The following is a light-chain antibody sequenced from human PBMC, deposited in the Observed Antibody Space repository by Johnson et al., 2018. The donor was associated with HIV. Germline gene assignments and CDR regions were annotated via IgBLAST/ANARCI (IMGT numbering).Light chain of an antibody. Sequence: QSVLTQPPSVSAAPGQKVTISCSGSSSNIGNNYVSWYQQLPGTAPKLLIYDNNKRPSGIPDRFSGSKSGTSATLGITGLQTGDEADYYCGTWDSSLSAGGVFVTGTKVTAL. CDR3: GTWDSSLSAGGV. CDR1: SSNIGNNY. J-gene: IGLJ1*01. V-gene: IGLV1-51*01. CDR2: DNN.